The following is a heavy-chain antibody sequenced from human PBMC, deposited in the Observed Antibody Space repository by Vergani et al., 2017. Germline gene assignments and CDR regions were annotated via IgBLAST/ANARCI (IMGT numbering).Heavy chain of an antibody. CDR3: AGHRGSGCFFPSSGFYGMDV. D-gene: IGHD3-10*01. V-gene: IGHV4-38-2*01. CDR2: IHHSGDT. Sequence: QVQLQESGPGLVKPSETLTLTCDVSDSSIMTNPYWGWFRQSPGKGLEWIGCIHHSGDTHYNSSLTSRVSISIVSSSKFSLSLTSVTAADTAIYYCAGHRGSGCFFPSSGFYGMDVWVHGTTVTVSS. J-gene: IGHJ6*02. CDR1: DSSIMTNPY.